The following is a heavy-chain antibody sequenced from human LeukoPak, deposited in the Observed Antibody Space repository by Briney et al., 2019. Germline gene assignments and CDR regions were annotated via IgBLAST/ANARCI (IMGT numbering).Heavy chain of an antibody. D-gene: IGHD5-24*01. J-gene: IGHJ3*02. CDR2: IKQDGSEK. Sequence: PGGSLRLSCAASGFIFSNNWMTWVRQAPGKGLEWVANIKQDGSEKYYVDSVKGRLTISRDNAKNSLYLQMNSLRAEDTAVYYCASRDGHSSGAFDIWGQGTMVTVSS. CDR1: GFIFSNNW. V-gene: IGHV3-7*01. CDR3: ASRDGHSSGAFDI.